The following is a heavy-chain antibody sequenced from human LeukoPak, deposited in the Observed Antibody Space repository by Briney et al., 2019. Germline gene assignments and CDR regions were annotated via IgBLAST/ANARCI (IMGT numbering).Heavy chain of an antibody. Sequence: SETLSLTCTVSGGSLSSYYWSWIRQPPGKGLEWIGYIYYSGSTNSNPSLKSRVTMSVDTSKKQFSLKLSSVTAADTAVYYCARLRRYYGSGSYQIIAYRYYYMDVWGKGTTVTISS. J-gene: IGHJ6*03. V-gene: IGHV4-59*01. CDR3: ARLRRYYGSGSYQIIAYRYYYMDV. CDR2: IYYSGST. D-gene: IGHD3-10*01. CDR1: GGSLSSYY.